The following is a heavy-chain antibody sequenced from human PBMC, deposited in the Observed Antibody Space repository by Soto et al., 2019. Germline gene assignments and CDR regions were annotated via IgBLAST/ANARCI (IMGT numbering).Heavy chain of an antibody. J-gene: IGHJ4*02. CDR2: ISGSAGST. CDR3: TKDLWPYLPAGGEFDS. Sequence: EVQLLESGGGLVQPGGSLSLSCAASGFTFSSYAMSWVRQAPGKGLEWVSAISGSAGSTYYADSVKGRFTISRDNSKNTLELQMNSLRAEDTGVFYCTKDLWPYLPAGGEFDSWGQGTLVTVSS. V-gene: IGHV3-23*01. D-gene: IGHD3-16*01. CDR1: GFTFSSYA.